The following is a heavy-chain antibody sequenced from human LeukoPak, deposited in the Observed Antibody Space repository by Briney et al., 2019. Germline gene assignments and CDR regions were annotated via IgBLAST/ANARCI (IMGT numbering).Heavy chain of an antibody. CDR3: ARVSYSSGGSGFPANDAFDI. CDR1: GFTFSSYS. V-gene: IGHV3-21*01. CDR2: ISSSSSYI. J-gene: IGHJ3*02. D-gene: IGHD6-19*01. Sequence: GGSLRLSCAASGFTFSSYSMNWVRQAPGKGLERVSSISSSSSYIYYADSVKGRFTISRDNAKNSLYLQMNSLRAEDTAVYYCARVSYSSGGSGFPANDAFDIWGQGTMVTVSS.